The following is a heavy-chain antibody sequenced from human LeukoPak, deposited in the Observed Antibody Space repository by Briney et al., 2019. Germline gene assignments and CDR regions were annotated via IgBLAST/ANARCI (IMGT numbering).Heavy chain of an antibody. J-gene: IGHJ4*02. V-gene: IGHV1-3*01. CDR1: GYIFTDYA. Sequence: ASVKVSCKASGYIFTDYAIQWVRQAPGQGLEWMGWINAGNGKTKYSQKFQGRVAITRGTSASTAYMELSGLRSDDTAVYYCARARWTSTVTTYYLDFWGQGTLVTVSS. D-gene: IGHD4-17*01. CDR2: INAGNGKT. CDR3: ARARWTSTVTTYYLDF.